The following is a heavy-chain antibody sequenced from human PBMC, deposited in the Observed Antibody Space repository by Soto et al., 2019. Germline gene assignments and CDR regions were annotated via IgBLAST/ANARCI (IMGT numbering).Heavy chain of an antibody. CDR3: AKVGVAAAGIFDY. CDR1: GFTFSSYG. D-gene: IGHD6-13*01. V-gene: IGHV3-30*18. CDR2: ISYDGSNK. J-gene: IGHJ4*02. Sequence: PVGSLRLSCAASGFTFSSYGMHWVRQAPGKGLEWVAVISYDGSNKYYADSVKGRFTISRDNSKNTLYLQMNSLRAEDTAVYYCAKVGVAAAGIFDYWGQGTLVTVSS.